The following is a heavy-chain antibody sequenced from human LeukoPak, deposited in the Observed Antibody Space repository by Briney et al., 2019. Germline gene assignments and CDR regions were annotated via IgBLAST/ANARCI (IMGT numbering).Heavy chain of an antibody. CDR1: GFTFGPYA. J-gene: IGHJ4*02. D-gene: IGHD3-10*01. V-gene: IGHV3-23*01. CDR2: ISGSGSST. Sequence: GGSRRLSCAASGFTFGPYAMSGVRQAPGKGLGWMSAISGSGSSTYYVDSVKGRFIISRDNSKNTLYLQMNSLRAEDTAVYYCARAYSIIRGLVDYWGQGTLVTVSS. CDR3: ARAYSIIRGLVDY.